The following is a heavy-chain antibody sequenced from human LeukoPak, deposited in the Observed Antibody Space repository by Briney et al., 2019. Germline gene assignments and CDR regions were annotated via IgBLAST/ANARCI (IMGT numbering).Heavy chain of an antibody. CDR1: GFTFSSYA. Sequence: GRSLRLSSAASGFTFSSYAMHWVRQAPGKGLEWVAVISYDGSNKYYADSVKGRFTISRDNSKNTLYLQMNSLRAEDTAVYYCARDGCSSTSCYFWYFDLWGRGTLVTVSS. V-gene: IGHV3-30*04. CDR2: ISYDGSNK. D-gene: IGHD2-2*01. J-gene: IGHJ2*01. CDR3: ARDGCSSTSCYFWYFDL.